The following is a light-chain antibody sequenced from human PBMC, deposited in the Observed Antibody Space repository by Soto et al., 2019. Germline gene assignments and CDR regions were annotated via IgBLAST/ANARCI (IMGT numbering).Light chain of an antibody. CDR1: QGVSRY. J-gene: IGKJ4*01. Sequence: IQLTQSPSSLSASVGDSVTITCRPSQGVSRYLSWYQQKPGRAPILLISAASTLQSGVPARFSGSGSGTDFTLSITSLQPEDFATYYCQQLNTYPVTFGGGTKVEIK. V-gene: IGKV1-9*01. CDR2: AAS. CDR3: QQLNTYPVT.